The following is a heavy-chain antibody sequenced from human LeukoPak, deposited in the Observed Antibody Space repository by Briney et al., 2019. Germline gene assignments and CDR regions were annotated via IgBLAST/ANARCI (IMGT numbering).Heavy chain of an antibody. J-gene: IGHJ4*02. CDR3: AKGDLYDSSGYYRAFDY. CDR1: GFTFSSYV. CDR2: ISGNGRNT. D-gene: IGHD3-22*01. V-gene: IGHV3-23*01. Sequence: GGSLRLSCAASGFTFSSYVMSWVRQAPGKGLEWVSTISGNGRNTYYADSVKGRFTISRDNSKITLYLEMNSLRAEDTAVYYCAKGDLYDSSGYYRAFDYWGQGTLVTVSS.